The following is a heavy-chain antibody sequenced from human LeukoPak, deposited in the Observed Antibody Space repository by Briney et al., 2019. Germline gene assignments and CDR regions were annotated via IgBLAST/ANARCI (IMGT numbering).Heavy chain of an antibody. CDR2: IYTSGST. Sequence: TSETLSLTCTVSGGSISSYYWSWIRQPAGKGLEWIGRIYTSGSTNYNPSLKSRVTVSVDTSKNQFSLKLSSVTAADTAVYYCARGRHLADYFDYWGQGTLVTVSS. CDR3: ARGRHLADYFDY. J-gene: IGHJ4*02. V-gene: IGHV4-4*07. CDR1: GGSISSYY.